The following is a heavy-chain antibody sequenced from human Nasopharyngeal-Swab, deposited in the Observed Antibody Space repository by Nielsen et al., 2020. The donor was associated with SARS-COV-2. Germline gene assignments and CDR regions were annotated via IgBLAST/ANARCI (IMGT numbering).Heavy chain of an antibody. D-gene: IGHD4-17*01. J-gene: IGHJ6*02. Sequence: SETLSLTCAFSGVSFSGYYWSWIRQTPGKGLEWIGEINHSGSTNYNPSLKSRVTISVDTSKNQFSLKLSSVTAADTAVYYCARVYGDYVDYYYYGMDVWGQGTTVTVSS. CDR1: GVSFSGYY. CDR2: INHSGST. CDR3: ARVYGDYVDYYYYGMDV. V-gene: IGHV4-34*01.